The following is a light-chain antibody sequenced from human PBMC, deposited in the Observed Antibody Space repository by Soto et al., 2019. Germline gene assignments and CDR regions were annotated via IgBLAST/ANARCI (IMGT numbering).Light chain of an antibody. V-gene: IGKV3-20*01. CDR3: HHYET. Sequence: EIVLTQSPGTLSLSPGDRATLSCGASQSVSRSYLGWYQQKPGQAPRLLMHGASIRAAGVPDRFSGSGSGTEFTLTISRLEPEDFTVYYCHHYETFGQGTKVDIK. CDR2: GAS. CDR1: QSVSRSY. J-gene: IGKJ1*01.